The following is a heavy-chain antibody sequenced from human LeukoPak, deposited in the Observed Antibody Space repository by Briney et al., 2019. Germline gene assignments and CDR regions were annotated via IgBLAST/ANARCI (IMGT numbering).Heavy chain of an antibody. D-gene: IGHD6-13*01. Sequence: GGSLRLSCAASGFTFSSYVMSWVRQAPGKGLEWVSGISGSGGSTYYADSVKGRFTISRDNSKNTLYLQLNSLRAEDTAVYYCVKNSGWYCLDYWGQGITVIVSS. V-gene: IGHV3-23*01. CDR1: GFTFSSYV. CDR2: ISGSGGST. CDR3: VKNSGWYCLDY. J-gene: IGHJ4*02.